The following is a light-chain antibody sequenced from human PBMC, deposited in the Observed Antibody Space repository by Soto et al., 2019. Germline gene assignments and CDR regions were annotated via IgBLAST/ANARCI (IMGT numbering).Light chain of an antibody. CDR2: KAS. J-gene: IGKJ1*01. Sequence: DIQMTQSPSTLSASVGARVPITCRASQGISSWLAWYQQKPGKAPKLLIYKASTLESGVPSNFSGSGSGTEFTLTISSLQPEDFATYYCQQYNSYPWTFGQGTKVDIK. CDR1: QGISSW. CDR3: QQYNSYPWT. V-gene: IGKV1-5*03.